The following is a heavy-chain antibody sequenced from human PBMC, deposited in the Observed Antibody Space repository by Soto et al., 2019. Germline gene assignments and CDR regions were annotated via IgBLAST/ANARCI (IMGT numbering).Heavy chain of an antibody. CDR1: GFTFSSYW. CDR2: INSDGSNT. D-gene: IGHD5-18*01. V-gene: IGHV3-74*01. Sequence: GRPLRLSCAVSGFTFSSYWLHWVHQDQGKGLVWVSRINSDGSNTSYADSVKGRFTIPRDNAKNTLYLQMNSLRADDTAVYYCARGGSGYSYGYSYYYYGMDVWGQGTTVTVSS. J-gene: IGHJ6*02. CDR3: ARGGSGYSYGYSYYYYGMDV.